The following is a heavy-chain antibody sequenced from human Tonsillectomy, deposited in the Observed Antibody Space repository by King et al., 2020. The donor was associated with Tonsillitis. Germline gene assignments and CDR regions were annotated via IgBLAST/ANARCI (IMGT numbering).Heavy chain of an antibody. J-gene: IGHJ4*02. D-gene: IGHD6-19*01. CDR3: ASQTSVWCGAGYYFDY. CDR1: GFTFSSYW. V-gene: IGHV3-7*01. Sequence: GQLVQSGGGLVQPGGSLRLSCAASGFTFSSYWMTWVRQAPGKGLEWVANIKQDGSERYYVDSVKGRFTISRDNAKNTLYLQMNSLRAEDTAVYFCASQTSVWCGAGYYFDYWGQCTLVTISS. CDR2: IKQDGSER.